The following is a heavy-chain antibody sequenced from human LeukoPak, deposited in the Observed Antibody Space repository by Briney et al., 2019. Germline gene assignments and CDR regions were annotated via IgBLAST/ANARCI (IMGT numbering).Heavy chain of an antibody. CDR3: AKDRSNCGGDCYTFDY. CDR2: ISWNSGII. CDR1: GFTFDDYA. V-gene: IGHV3-9*03. Sequence: GGSLRLSCAASGFTFDDYAMHWVRQAPGKGLEWVAGISWNSGIISFADSVKGRFAISRDNANNSLYLQMNSLRGEDMALYYCAKDRSNCGGDCYTFDYWGQGTLVTVSS. D-gene: IGHD2-21*01. J-gene: IGHJ4*02.